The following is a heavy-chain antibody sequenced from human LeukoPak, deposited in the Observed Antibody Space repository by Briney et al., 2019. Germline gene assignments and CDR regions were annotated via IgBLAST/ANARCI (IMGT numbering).Heavy chain of an antibody. J-gene: IGHJ4*02. CDR3: AKGSGVVVVAAITFDY. CDR2: ISGSGGST. Sequence: PGGSLRLSCAASGFTFSIYAMSWVRQAPGKGLEWVSAISGSGGSTYYADSVKGRFTISRDNSKNTLYLQMNSLRAEDTAAYYCAKGSGVVVVAAITFDYWGQGTLVTVSS. CDR1: GFTFSIYA. V-gene: IGHV3-23*01. D-gene: IGHD2-15*01.